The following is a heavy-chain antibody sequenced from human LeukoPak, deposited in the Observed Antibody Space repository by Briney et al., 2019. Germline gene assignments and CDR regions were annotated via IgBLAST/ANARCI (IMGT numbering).Heavy chain of an antibody. Sequence: GESLRLSCAASGFTFSSYGMHWVRQAPGKGLEWVAFIRYDGSNKYYADSVKGRFTISRDNSKNTLYLQMNSLRAEDTAVYYCANTRLTMGPCFDYWGQGTLVTVSS. CDR1: GFTFSSYG. CDR3: ANTRLTMGPCFDY. V-gene: IGHV3-30*02. D-gene: IGHD3-10*01. J-gene: IGHJ4*02. CDR2: IRYDGSNK.